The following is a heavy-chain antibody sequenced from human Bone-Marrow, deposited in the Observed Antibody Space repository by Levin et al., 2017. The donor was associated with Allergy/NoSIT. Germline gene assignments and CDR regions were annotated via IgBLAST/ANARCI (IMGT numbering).Heavy chain of an antibody. J-gene: IGHJ4*02. CDR1: GYTFSTYS. V-gene: IGHV1-18*01. Sequence: ASVKVSCKASGYTFSTYSIGWVRQAPGQGLEWMGWISPYNGNTDYIQSLQGRVTMTTDTSTSTVYMELRSLTSDDTAVYYCAREADATVTALGHWGQGTLVTVSS. CDR3: AREADATVTALGH. CDR2: ISPYNGNT. D-gene: IGHD4-11*01.